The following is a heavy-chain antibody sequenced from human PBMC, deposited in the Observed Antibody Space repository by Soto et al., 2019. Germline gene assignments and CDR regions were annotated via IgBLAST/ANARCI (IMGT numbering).Heavy chain of an antibody. CDR2: INPSAVTT. J-gene: IGHJ4*01. Sequence: QVQLEQSGAEVKKPGASGKVSCKASGYTFSTFYVHWVRQAPGQGLEWMGVINPSAVTTSYAQKFQGIVTMTSDTSTSTVYLELSRLRSEDTAVYYCARDQVAYYGGDCYSVGDYWGHGTLVTVSS. V-gene: IGHV1-46*01. CDR1: GYTFSTFY. CDR3: ARDQVAYYGGDCYSVGDY. D-gene: IGHD2-21*02.